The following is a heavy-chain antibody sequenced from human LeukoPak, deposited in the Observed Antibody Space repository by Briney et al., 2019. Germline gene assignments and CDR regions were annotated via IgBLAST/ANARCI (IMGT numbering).Heavy chain of an antibody. J-gene: IGHJ4*02. CDR2: IYYSGST. Sequence: SETLSLTCTVSGGSISSSSYYWGWIRQPPGKGLEWIGSIYYSGSTYYNPSLKSRVTISVDKSKNQFSLKLSSVTAADTAVYYCARDDGSGTKRVDYWGQGTLVTVSS. D-gene: IGHD3-10*01. CDR1: GGSISSSSYY. CDR3: ARDDGSGTKRVDY. V-gene: IGHV4-39*07.